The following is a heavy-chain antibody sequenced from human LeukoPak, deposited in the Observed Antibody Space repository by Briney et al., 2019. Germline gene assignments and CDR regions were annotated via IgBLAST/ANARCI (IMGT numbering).Heavy chain of an antibody. CDR2: ISGSGSNT. D-gene: IGHD1-26*01. CDR3: AKDVLSGTYYYFDQ. Sequence: GGSLRLSCAASGFTFSSYGMNWVRQAPGKGLEWVSGISGSGSNTHYADSVMGRFTISRDNSKNTLYLQMNSLRAEDTAVYYCAKDVLSGTYYYFDQWGQGTLVTVSS. V-gene: IGHV3-23*01. CDR1: GFTFSSYG. J-gene: IGHJ4*02.